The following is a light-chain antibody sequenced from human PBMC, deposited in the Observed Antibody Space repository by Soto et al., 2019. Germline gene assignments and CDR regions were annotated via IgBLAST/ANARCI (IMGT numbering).Light chain of an antibody. CDR1: QSLNIW. CDR3: QQYKAYSYT. CDR2: KAS. J-gene: IGKJ2*01. V-gene: IGKV1-5*03. Sequence: DIEMTQSPSTLSASVGDRVTITCRATQSLNIWLAWYQHKPGKAPKLLISKASSLESGVPSRFSGSGSGTEFSLTIRSLQPDDFATYYCQQYKAYSYTFGQGTKLEMK.